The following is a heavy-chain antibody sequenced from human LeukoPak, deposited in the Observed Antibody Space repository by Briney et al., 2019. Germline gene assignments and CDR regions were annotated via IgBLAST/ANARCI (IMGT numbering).Heavy chain of an antibody. CDR3: ARGGDDSGLYFAY. CDR2: INPQSGAT. J-gene: IGHJ4*02. CDR1: VYTFTGVY. D-gene: IGHD3-22*01. V-gene: IGHV1-2*02. Sequence: ASVTVSFKASVYTFTGVYIHWVRQAPGQGLEWMAWINPQSGATNYAQKFQGRVTMTRDMSINTAYMEVTSLRFDDTAVYYRARGGDDSGLYFAYWGQGTLVTVSS.